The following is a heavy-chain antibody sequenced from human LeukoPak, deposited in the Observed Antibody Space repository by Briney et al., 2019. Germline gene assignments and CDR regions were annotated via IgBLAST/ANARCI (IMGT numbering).Heavy chain of an antibody. CDR2: IYYSGST. J-gene: IGHJ4*02. D-gene: IGHD6-13*01. V-gene: IGHV4-61*01. CDR3: ARRDSSSWYDDY. Sequence: PSETLSLTCTVSGGSVSSGSYYWSWIRQPPGKGLEWIGYIYYSGSTNYNPSLKSRVTISVDTSKNQFSLKLNSVTAADTAVYYCARRDSSSWYDDYWGQGTLVTVSS. CDR1: GGSVSSGSYY.